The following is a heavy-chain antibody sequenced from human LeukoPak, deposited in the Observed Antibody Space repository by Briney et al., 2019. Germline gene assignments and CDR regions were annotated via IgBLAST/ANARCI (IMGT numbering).Heavy chain of an antibody. CDR2: IYSSGST. Sequence: SETLSLTCTVSGGSISSYYWSWIRQPAGKGLEWIGRIYSSGSTNYSPSLKSRVTMSVDTLKNQFSLKLSSVTAADTAVYYCARAHSGGYGNWFDPWGQGTLVTVSS. D-gene: IGHD6-19*01. CDR1: GGSISSYY. CDR3: ARAHSGGYGNWFDP. J-gene: IGHJ5*02. V-gene: IGHV4-4*07.